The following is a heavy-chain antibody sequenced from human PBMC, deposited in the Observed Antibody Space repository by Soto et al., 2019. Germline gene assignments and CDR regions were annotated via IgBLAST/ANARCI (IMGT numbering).Heavy chain of an antibody. CDR2: TYYRSKWYN. D-gene: IGHD6-13*01. J-gene: IGHJ6*02. V-gene: IGHV6-1*01. CDR3: ARVRKKEEQQLVRGYYYGMDV. Sequence: SQTLSLTCAISGDIVSSNSAAWNWIRQSPSRGLEWLGRTYYRSKWYNDYAVSVKSRITINPDTSKNQFSLQLNSVTPEDTAVYYCARVRKKEEQQLVRGYYYGMDVWGQGTMVTVSS. CDR1: GDIVSSNSAA.